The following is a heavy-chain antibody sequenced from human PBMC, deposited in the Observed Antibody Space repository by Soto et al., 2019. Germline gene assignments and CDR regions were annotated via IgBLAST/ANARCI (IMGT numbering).Heavy chain of an antibody. CDR3: ARDGLALDY. Sequence: SLRLSCAASGFTFSSYAMHWVRQAPGKGLEWVAVISYDGSNKYYADSVKGRFTISRDNSKNTLYLQMNSLRAEDTAVYYCARDGLALDYWGQGTLVTVSS. CDR2: ISYDGSNK. V-gene: IGHV3-30-3*01. CDR1: GFTFSSYA. D-gene: IGHD3-10*01. J-gene: IGHJ4*02.